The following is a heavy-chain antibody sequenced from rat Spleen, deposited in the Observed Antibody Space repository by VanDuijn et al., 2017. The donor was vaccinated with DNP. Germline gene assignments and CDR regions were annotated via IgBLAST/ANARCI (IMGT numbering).Heavy chain of an antibody. D-gene: IGHD1-11*01. CDR1: GFSLTDYN. V-gene: IGHV2-41*01. CDR3: TRDGGYTGDFDY. J-gene: IGHJ2*01. Sequence: QVQLKESGPGLVQPSQTLSLTCTIAGFSLTDYNVHWVRQPPGKGLEWMGVIWNFGGTRYNSALKSRLSISRDTSKSQVFLKMNSLQTDDTGPYYCTRDGGYTGDFDYWGKGVMVTVSS. CDR2: IWNFGGT.